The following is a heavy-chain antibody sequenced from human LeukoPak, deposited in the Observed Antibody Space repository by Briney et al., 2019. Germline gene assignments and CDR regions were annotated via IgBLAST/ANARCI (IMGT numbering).Heavy chain of an antibody. D-gene: IGHD3-22*01. V-gene: IGHV4-4*07. Sequence: PSETLSLTCTVSGGSISSYYWSWIRQPAGKGLEWIGRIYTSGSTNYNPSLKSRVAMSVDTSKNQFSLKLSSVTAADTAVYYCARSFDSSGYYYGFESWGQGTLVTVSS. CDR1: GGSISSYY. CDR2: IYTSGST. CDR3: ARSFDSSGYYYGFES. J-gene: IGHJ4*02.